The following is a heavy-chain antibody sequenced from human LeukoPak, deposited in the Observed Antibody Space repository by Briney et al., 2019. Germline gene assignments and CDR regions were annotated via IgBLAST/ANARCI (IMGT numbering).Heavy chain of an antibody. CDR3: ARVSGYCSGGSCYSWFDP. Sequence: GGSLRLSCAASGFTFSSYSMNWVRQAPGKGLEWASSISSSSSYIYYADSVKGRFTISRDSAKNSLYLQMNSLRAEDTAVYYCARVSGYCSGGSCYSWFDPWGQGTLVTVSS. J-gene: IGHJ5*02. V-gene: IGHV3-21*01. CDR2: ISSSSSYI. D-gene: IGHD2-15*01. CDR1: GFTFSSYS.